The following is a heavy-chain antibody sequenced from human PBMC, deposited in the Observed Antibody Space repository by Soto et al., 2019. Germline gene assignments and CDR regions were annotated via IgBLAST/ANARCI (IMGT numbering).Heavy chain of an antibody. D-gene: IGHD5-18*01. CDR2: FNPTGDTA. V-gene: IGHV1-46*01. CDR1: EWPFTSYY. CDR3: ARGGRIVDTGIGYYYYHAMDV. J-gene: IGHJ6*01. Sequence: GSVKGSSKSSEWPFTSYYIHWVRQATGQGLEWMGIFNPTGDTASYAQKLQGRVTMTRDTSTGTAYMELGSLRSEDTAVYYCARGGRIVDTGIGYYYYHAMDVWGQGTTVTVSS.